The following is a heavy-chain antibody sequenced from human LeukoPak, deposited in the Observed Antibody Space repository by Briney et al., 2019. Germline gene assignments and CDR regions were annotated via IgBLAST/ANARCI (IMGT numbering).Heavy chain of an antibody. Sequence: ASVKVSCKASGGTFSNYTISWVRQAPGQGLEWMGRIIPILGIANYAQKFQGRVTITADKSTSTAYMELSSLRSEDTAVYYCARDGGSYLDYFDYWGQGTLVTVSS. D-gene: IGHD1-26*01. J-gene: IGHJ4*02. CDR1: GGTFSNYT. V-gene: IGHV1-69*04. CDR2: IIPILGIA. CDR3: ARDGGSYLDYFDY.